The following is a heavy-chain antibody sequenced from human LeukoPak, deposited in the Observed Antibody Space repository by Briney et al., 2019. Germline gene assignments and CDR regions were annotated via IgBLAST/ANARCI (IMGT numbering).Heavy chain of an antibody. CDR2: INPNSGGT. V-gene: IGHV1-2*02. D-gene: IGHD6-13*01. Sequence: GASVKVSCKASGYTFTGCYMHWVRQAPGQGLEWMGWINPNSGGTNYAQKFQGRVTMTRDTSISTAYMELSRLRSDDTAVYYCAREAAAAGLYYFDYWGQGTLVTVSS. CDR3: AREAAAAGLYYFDY. CDR1: GYTFTGCY. J-gene: IGHJ4*02.